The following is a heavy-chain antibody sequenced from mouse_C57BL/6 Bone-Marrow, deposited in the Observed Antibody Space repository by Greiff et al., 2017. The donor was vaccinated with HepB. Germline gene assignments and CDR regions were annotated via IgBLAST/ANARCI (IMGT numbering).Heavy chain of an antibody. CDR3: TRTITTVVEGYFDY. Sequence: QVQLQQSGAELVRPGASVTLSCKASGYTFTDYEMHWVKQTPVHGLEWIGAIDPETGGTAYNQKFKGKAILTADKSSSTAYMELRSLTSEDSAVYYCTRTITTVVEGYFDYWGQGTTLTVSS. D-gene: IGHD1-1*01. J-gene: IGHJ2*01. CDR1: GYTFTDYE. CDR2: IDPETGGT. V-gene: IGHV1-15*01.